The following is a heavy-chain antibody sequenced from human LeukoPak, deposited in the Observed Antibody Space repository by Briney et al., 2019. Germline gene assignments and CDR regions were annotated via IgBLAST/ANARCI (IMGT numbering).Heavy chain of an antibody. Sequence: PGGSLRLSCAASGFTFSSYGMHWVRQAPGKGLEWVAVIWYDGSNKYYADSVKGRFTISRDNAKNSLYLQMNSLRAEDTAVYYCARTDFWSGSALDYWGQGTLVTVSS. CDR1: GFTFSSYG. V-gene: IGHV3-33*03. CDR3: ARTDFWSGSALDY. CDR2: IWYDGSNK. J-gene: IGHJ4*02. D-gene: IGHD3-3*01.